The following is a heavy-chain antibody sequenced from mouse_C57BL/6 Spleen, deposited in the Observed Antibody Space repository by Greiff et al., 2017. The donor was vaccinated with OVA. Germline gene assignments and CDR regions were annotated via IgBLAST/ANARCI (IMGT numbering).Heavy chain of an antibody. CDR1: GYSITSGYY. CDR3: SREGIYSNYFDY. CDR2: ISYDGSN. Sequence: EVKLQESVPGLVKPSQSLSLTCSVTGYSITSGYYWNWIRQFPGNKLEWMGYISYDGSNNYDPSLKNRISITRDTSTNQFFLKLNTATTEDTATYDCSREGIYSNYFDYWGQGTTLTVSS. V-gene: IGHV3-6*01. D-gene: IGHD2-5*01. J-gene: IGHJ2*01.